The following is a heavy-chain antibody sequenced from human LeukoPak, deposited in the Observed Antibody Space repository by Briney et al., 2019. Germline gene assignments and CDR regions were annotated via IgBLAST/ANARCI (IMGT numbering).Heavy chain of an antibody. D-gene: IGHD3-10*01. V-gene: IGHV3-21*01. CDR3: ATDGTPLRVGEVFFDN. J-gene: IGHJ4*02. CDR1: DFSFITYA. CDR2: ISSSGSYI. Sequence: GGSLRLSCAASDFSFITYAMSWVRQAPGKGLEWVSSISSSGSYIYYADSVKGRFTISRDDAKNSVYLQMNSLRDEDTAVYYCATDGTPLRVGEVFFDNWGQGTLVTVSS.